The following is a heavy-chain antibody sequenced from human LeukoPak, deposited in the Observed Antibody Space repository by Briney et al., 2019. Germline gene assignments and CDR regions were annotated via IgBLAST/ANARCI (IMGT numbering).Heavy chain of an antibody. D-gene: IGHD2-21*02. CDR2: IYHSGST. Sequence: SETLSLTCTVSGYSISSSYYWGWIRQPPGKGLEWIRSIYHSGSTYYNPSLKSRVTISVDTSKNQFSLKLSSVTAADTAVYYCARVDIHIVVVTAIPSYFDYWGQGTLVTVSS. V-gene: IGHV4-38-2*02. J-gene: IGHJ4*02. CDR3: ARVDIHIVVVTAIPSYFDY. CDR1: GYSISSSYY.